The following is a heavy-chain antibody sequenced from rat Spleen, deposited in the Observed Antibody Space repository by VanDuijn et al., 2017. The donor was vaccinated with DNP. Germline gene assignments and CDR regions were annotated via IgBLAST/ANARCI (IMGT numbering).Heavy chain of an antibody. CDR2: INKDSNTI. CDR3: AKGPNYGGYSDYFDY. CDR1: GFNFNDYW. V-gene: IGHV4-2*01. Sequence: EVKLVESGGGLVQPGKSLKLSCVASGFNFNDYWMGWVRQAPGKGLEWIGQINKDSNTINYTPSLEDKFTISRDNAQNTLFLQMNKLGSEDTAIYYCAKGPNYGGYSDYFDYWGQGVMVTVSS. D-gene: IGHD1-11*01. J-gene: IGHJ2*01.